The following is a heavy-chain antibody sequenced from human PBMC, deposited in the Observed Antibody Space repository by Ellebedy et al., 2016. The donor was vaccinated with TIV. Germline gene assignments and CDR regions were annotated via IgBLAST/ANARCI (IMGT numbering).Heavy chain of an antibody. CDR3: ARDSRGSSGYYYFDY. D-gene: IGHD3-22*01. J-gene: IGHJ4*02. CDR2: IIPIFGTA. V-gene: IGHV1-69*13. CDR1: GYTFTGYY. Sequence: SVKVSXXASGYTFTGYYMHWVRQAPGQGLEWMGGIIPIFGTANYAQKFQGRVTITADESTSTAYMELSSLRSEDTAVYYCARDSRGSSGYYYFDYWGQGTLVTVSS.